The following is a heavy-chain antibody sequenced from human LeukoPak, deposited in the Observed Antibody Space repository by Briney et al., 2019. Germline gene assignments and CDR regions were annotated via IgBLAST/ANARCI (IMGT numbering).Heavy chain of an antibody. Sequence: GGSLRLSCAASGFMFSNYWMNWVRHAPGKGLVWVSRIASDGSSTTYADSVKGRFSISRDNAKNTLYLQMNSLRVEDTAVYYCARGRPHGNDYWGQGTLVTVSS. CDR1: GFMFSNYW. J-gene: IGHJ4*02. D-gene: IGHD4-23*01. V-gene: IGHV3-74*01. CDR2: IASDGSST. CDR3: ARGRPHGNDY.